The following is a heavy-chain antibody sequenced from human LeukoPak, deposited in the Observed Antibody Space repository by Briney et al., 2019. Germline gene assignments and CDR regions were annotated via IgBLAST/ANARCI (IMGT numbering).Heavy chain of an antibody. V-gene: IGHV3-23*01. CDR3: AKPRDCTSASCCSFDY. Sequence: PGGSLRLSCAVSGITLSNYGMSWVRQAPGKGLEWVAGITASGGSTYNADSVKGRFTISRDNSKNTLYLQMDSLRAEDTAVYYCAKPRDCTSASCCSFDYWGQGTLVTVSS. D-gene: IGHD2-2*01. J-gene: IGHJ4*02. CDR1: GITLSNYG. CDR2: ITASGGST.